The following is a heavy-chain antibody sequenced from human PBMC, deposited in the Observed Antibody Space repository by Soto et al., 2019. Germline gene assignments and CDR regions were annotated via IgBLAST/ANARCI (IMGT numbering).Heavy chain of an antibody. D-gene: IGHD6-13*01. J-gene: IGHJ4*02. CDR1: AFTFSSYG. Sequence: GGSLRLSCAASAFTFSSYGMHWVRQAPGKGLEWVAVISYDGSNKYYPDSVKGRFSISRDNSKNTLYLQMNSLRAEDTAVYYCARDPGAAAGQLDYWGQGTLVTVSS. V-gene: IGHV3-30*03. CDR2: ISYDGSNK. CDR3: ARDPGAAAGQLDY.